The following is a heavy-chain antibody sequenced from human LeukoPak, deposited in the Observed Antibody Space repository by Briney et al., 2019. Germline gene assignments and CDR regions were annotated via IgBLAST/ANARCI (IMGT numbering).Heavy chain of an antibody. CDR2: IRGTGTTT. CDR3: AKVSWLGTLPSYHFDS. Sequence: PGGSLRLSCAASGFTFSDHAMSWVRQAPGKGPEWVSAIRGTGTTTFYAASVKGRFTISRDNSKNTADLQMNSLRAEDTAVYYCAKVSWLGTLPSYHFDSWGQGTQVTVSS. V-gene: IGHV3-23*01. CDR1: GFTFSDHA. D-gene: IGHD6-19*01. J-gene: IGHJ4*02.